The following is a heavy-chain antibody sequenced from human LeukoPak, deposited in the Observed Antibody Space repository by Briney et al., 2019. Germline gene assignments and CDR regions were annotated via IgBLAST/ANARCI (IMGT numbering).Heavy chain of an antibody. V-gene: IGHV3-48*01. J-gene: IGHJ5*02. Sequence: GGSLRLSCAASGFTFSSYSMNWVRQAPGKGLEWVSYISSSSSIIYYADSVKGRFTISRDNAKNSLYLQMNSLRAEDTAVYYCARGRIAVANWFDPWGQGTLVTVPS. CDR3: ARGRIAVANWFDP. D-gene: IGHD6-19*01. CDR2: ISSSSSII. CDR1: GFTFSSYS.